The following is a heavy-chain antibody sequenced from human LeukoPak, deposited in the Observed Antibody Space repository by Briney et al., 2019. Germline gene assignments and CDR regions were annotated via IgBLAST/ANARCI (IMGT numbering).Heavy chain of an antibody. D-gene: IGHD2-15*01. Sequence: GGSLRLSCAASGFTFSSYAMHWVRQAPGKGLEWVAVISYDGSNKYYADSVKGRFTISRDNSKNTLYLQMNSLRAEDTAVYYCARERSIVVVVAAFDYWGQGTLVTVSS. CDR2: ISYDGSNK. J-gene: IGHJ4*02. CDR3: ARERSIVVVVAAFDY. CDR1: GFTFSSYA. V-gene: IGHV3-30-3*01.